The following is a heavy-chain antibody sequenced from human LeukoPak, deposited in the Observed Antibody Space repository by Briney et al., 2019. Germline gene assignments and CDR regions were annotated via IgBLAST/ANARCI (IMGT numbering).Heavy chain of an antibody. CDR1: GFTFSSYA. Sequence: GGSLRLSCAASGFTFSSYAMSWVRQAPGKGLEWVSAISGSGGSTYYADSVKGRFTISRDNSKNTLYLQMNSLRAEDTAVYYCARNREGQYDYYGMDVWGQGTTVTVSS. CDR2: ISGSGGST. V-gene: IGHV3-23*01. J-gene: IGHJ6*02. CDR3: ARNREGQYDYYGMDV. D-gene: IGHD1-26*01.